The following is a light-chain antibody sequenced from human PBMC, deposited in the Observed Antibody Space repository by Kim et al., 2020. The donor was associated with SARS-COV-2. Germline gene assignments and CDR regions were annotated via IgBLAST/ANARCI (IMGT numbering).Light chain of an antibody. CDR3: QQYNSYPWT. V-gene: IGKV1-5*03. Sequence: AYVGDRGTITCRASQSISTWLAWYQQKPGKAPKLLIYKASSLESGVPSRFSGSGSGTDFTLTVSSLQPDDFATYYCQQYNSYPWTFGQGTKVDIK. J-gene: IGKJ1*01. CDR2: KAS. CDR1: QSISTW.